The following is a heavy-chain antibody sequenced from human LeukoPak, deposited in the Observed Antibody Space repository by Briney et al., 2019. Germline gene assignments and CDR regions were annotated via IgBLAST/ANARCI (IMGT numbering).Heavy chain of an antibody. V-gene: IGHV3-11*04. Sequence: GGSLRLSCAASGFTVSSNYMNWIRQAPGKGLEWISFISSSGSTIYYADSVKGRFTMSRDTTNNSLYLQMNSLRAEDTAIYYCARERTPKYYYGSGSPDRYYDHWGQGTLVTVSS. CDR2: ISSSGSTI. CDR1: GFTVSSNY. J-gene: IGHJ4*02. CDR3: ARERTPKYYYGSGSPDRYYDH. D-gene: IGHD3-10*01.